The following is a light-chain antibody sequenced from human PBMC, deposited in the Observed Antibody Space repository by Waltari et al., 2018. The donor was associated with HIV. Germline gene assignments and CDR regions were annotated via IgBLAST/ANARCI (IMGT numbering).Light chain of an antibody. Sequence: SYDLTQPPSVSVSPGQTARITCSGDALTKQYVYWYQQKPGQAPVLVISKDNERPSGIPSRFPGFSSGTTVTLTISGVQAEDEAYYYCQSADNSGTYDVVFGGGTKLTVL. J-gene: IGLJ2*01. CDR2: KDN. CDR3: QSADNSGTYDVV. CDR1: ALTKQY. V-gene: IGLV3-25*03.